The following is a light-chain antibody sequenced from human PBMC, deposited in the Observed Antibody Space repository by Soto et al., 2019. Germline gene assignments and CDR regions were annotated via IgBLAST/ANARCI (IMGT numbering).Light chain of an antibody. Sequence: HSQANLSSSPGERATLSFRARQSASSYLAWYQQKPGQAPRLLIYRASTRATGVPARFSGSGSGTEFTLTISSLQSEDFAVYYWQQYNNWPQFGQGTKVDI. CDR2: RAS. J-gene: IGKJ1*01. CDR1: QSASSY. V-gene: IGKV3-15*01. CDR3: QQYNNWPQ.